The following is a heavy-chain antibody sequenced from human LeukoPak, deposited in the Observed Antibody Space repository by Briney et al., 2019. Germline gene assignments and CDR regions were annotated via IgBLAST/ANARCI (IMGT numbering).Heavy chain of an antibody. J-gene: IGHJ2*01. CDR3: ARGARSWSWYLDL. Sequence: SETLSLTCTVSGGSISDYYWSWIRQPPGKGLEWIGYIYYSGTTDHNPSLKSRVTISVDTSRNQFSLKVTSVTAADTAVYYCARGARSWSWYLDLWGRGTLVTVSA. CDR2: IYYSGTT. V-gene: IGHV4-59*01. CDR1: GGSISDYY. D-gene: IGHD6-13*01.